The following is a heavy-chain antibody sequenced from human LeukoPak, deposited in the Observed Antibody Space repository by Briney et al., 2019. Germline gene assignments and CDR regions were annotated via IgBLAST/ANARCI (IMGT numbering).Heavy chain of an antibody. V-gene: IGHV4-39*01. CDR3: ARRVWNTRYYFDY. CDR2: IFYNGST. CDR1: GGSISSSSYY. J-gene: IGHJ4*02. Sequence: PSETLSLTCTVSGGSISSSSYYWGWIRQPPGKGLEWIGNIFYNGSTYYNPSLKSRVTISVDTSKNQFSLKLSSATAADTAVHYCARRVWNTRYYFDYWGQGTLVTVSS. D-gene: IGHD1/OR15-1a*01.